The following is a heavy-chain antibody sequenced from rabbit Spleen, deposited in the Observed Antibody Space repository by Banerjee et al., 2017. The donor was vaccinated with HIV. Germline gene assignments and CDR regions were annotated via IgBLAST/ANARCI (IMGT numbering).Heavy chain of an antibody. CDR3: ARDTSSSFSSYGMDL. CDR1: GFSFSSSDY. CDR2: IDTGSSGFT. D-gene: IGHD1-1*01. Sequence: QSLEESGGDLVKPGASLTVTCTASGFSFSSSDYMCWVRQAPGKGLEWIACIDTGSSGFTYFATWAKGRFTCSKTSSTTVTLQMTRLTAADTATYFCARDTSSSFSSYGMDLWGPGTLVTVS. V-gene: IGHV1S40*01. J-gene: IGHJ6*01.